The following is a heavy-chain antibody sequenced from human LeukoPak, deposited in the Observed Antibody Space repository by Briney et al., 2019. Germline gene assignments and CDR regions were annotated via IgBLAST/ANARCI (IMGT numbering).Heavy chain of an antibody. J-gene: IGHJ4*02. CDR2: ISSNGGST. CDR3: ARGFLSSGSYMDY. Sequence: PGGSLRLSCAASGFTLSSYAMHWVRQAPGKGLEYVSAISSNGGSTHYANSVKGRFTISRDNSKNTLYLQMGSLRAEDMAVYYCARGFLSSGSYMDYWGQGTLVTVSS. CDR1: GFTLSSYA. V-gene: IGHV3-64*01. D-gene: IGHD1-26*01.